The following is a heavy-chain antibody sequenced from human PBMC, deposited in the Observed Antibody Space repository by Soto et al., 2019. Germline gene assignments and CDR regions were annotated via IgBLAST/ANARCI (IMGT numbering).Heavy chain of an antibody. D-gene: IGHD2-21*02. J-gene: IGHJ6*02. V-gene: IGHV3-21*01. CDR2: IGTRSDI. Sequence: GGSLRLSCVASGFTFSTYSMNWVRQAPGKGLEWVSTIGTRSDIYYAESVKGRFTISRDNAKNSLSLQMNSLRVEDTAVYYCAREETAWALAYGLDVWGQGTAVTVS. CDR1: GFTFSTYS. CDR3: AREETAWALAYGLDV.